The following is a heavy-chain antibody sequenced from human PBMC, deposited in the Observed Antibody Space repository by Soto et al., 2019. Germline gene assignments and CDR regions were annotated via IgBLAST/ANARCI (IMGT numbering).Heavy chain of an antibody. CDR3: ARHQDGYYYDSSGYYYARGPLDY. V-gene: IGHV5-10-1*01. CDR1: GYSFTSYW. CDR2: IDPSDSYT. J-gene: IGHJ4*02. Sequence: PGESLKISCKGSGYSFTSYWISWVRQMPGKGLEWMGRIDPSDSYTNYSPSFQGHVTISADKSISTAYLQWSSLKASDTAMYYCARHQDGYYYDSSGYYYARGPLDYWGQGTLVTVSS. D-gene: IGHD3-22*01.